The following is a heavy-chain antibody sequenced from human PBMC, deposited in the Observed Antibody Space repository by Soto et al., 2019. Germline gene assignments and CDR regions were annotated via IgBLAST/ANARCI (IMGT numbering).Heavy chain of an antibody. J-gene: IGHJ4*02. D-gene: IGHD6-19*01. V-gene: IGHV1-69*01. CDR2: IIPIFGTA. CDR3: LSSGVAVS. Sequence: SVKVSCKASGGTFSSYAISWVRQAPGQGLEWMGGIIPIFGTANYAQKFQGRVTITADETTSTAYMEVNSLRSEDTAVYYCLSSGVAVSWGQGTLVTVSS. CDR1: GGTFSSYA.